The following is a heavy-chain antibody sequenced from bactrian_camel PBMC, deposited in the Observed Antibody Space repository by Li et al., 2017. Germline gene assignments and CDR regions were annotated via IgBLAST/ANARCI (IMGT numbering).Heavy chain of an antibody. V-gene: IGHV3S40*01. CDR3: ANDAQAGYYYAPFNY. J-gene: IGHJ4*01. CDR1: GFTFSSYV. CDR2: INSGGGST. Sequence: VQLVESGGGLVQPGGSLRLSCAASGFTFSSYVMSWVRQAPGKGLEWVSSINSGGGSTYYADSVKGRLTISRDNAKNTLYLQLNSLKTEDTAMYYCANDAQAGYYYAPFNYWGQGTQVTVS. D-gene: IGHD2*01.